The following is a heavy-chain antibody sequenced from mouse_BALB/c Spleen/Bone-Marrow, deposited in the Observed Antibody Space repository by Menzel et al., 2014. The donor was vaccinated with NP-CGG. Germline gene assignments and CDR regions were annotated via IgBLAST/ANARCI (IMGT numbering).Heavy chain of an antibody. CDR3: ARDGNYAMDY. D-gene: IGHD1-1*02. CDR2: IYYSGTI. J-gene: IGHJ4*01. CDR1: GISITTGNYR. V-gene: IGHV3-5*02. Sequence: EVKLQESGPGLVKPSQTVSLTCTVTGISITTGNYRWSWIRQFPGNKLEWIGYIYYSGTITYNPSLTSRTTITRDTSKNQFFLEMNSLTAEDTATYYCARDGNYAMDYWGQGTSVTVSS.